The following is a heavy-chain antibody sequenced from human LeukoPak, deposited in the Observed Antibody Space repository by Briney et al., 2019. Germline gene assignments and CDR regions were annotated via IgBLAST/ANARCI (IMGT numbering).Heavy chain of an antibody. CDR1: GFTFDDYA. J-gene: IGHJ4*02. CDR3: ARDLAPVGVERHH. CDR2: ISWNSGSI. D-gene: IGHD1-1*01. V-gene: IGHV3-9*01. Sequence: GGSLRLSCAASGFTFDDYAMHWVRQAPGKGLEWVSGISWNSGSIGYADSVKGRFTISIDNAKNSLYLQMNSLRAEDTAVYYCARDLAPVGVERHHWGQGTLVTVSS.